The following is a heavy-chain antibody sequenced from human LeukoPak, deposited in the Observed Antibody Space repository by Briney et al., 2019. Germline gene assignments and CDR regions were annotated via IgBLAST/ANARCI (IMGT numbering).Heavy chain of an antibody. Sequence: PETLSLTCTVSGGSISSYYWSWIRQPPGKGLEWIGYIYYSGSTNYNPSLKSRVTISVDTSKNQFSLKLSSVTAADTAVYYCARVFGDSSGYYWVDYWGQGTLVTVSS. J-gene: IGHJ4*02. CDR2: IYYSGST. CDR1: GGSISSYY. D-gene: IGHD3-22*01. V-gene: IGHV4-59*01. CDR3: ARVFGDSSGYYWVDY.